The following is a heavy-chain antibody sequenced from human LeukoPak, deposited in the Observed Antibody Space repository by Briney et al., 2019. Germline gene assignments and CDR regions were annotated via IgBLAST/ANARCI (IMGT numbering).Heavy chain of an antibody. Sequence: SETLSLTCTVSGGSISSSSYYWGWIRQPPGKGLEWIGSIYYSGSTYYNPSLKSRVTISVDTSKNQFSLKLSSVTAADTAVYYCARDLTRYYYDTTLDAFDIWGQGTMVTVSS. D-gene: IGHD3-22*01. CDR1: GGSISSSSYY. CDR3: ARDLTRYYYDTTLDAFDI. V-gene: IGHV4-39*07. J-gene: IGHJ3*02. CDR2: IYYSGST.